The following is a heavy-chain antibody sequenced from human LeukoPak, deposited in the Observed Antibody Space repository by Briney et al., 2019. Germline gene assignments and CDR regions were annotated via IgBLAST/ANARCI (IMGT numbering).Heavy chain of an antibody. CDR3: ARDKYYGSGSCGKYNWFDP. J-gene: IGHJ5*02. Sequence: SETLSLTCTVSGGSISSSSYYWGWIRQPAGKGLEWIGHVYTFGITNYNPSLKSRVTMSLDTSKKQFSLILSSVTAADTAVYYCARDKYYGSGSCGKYNWFDPWGQGTLVTVSS. V-gene: IGHV4-61*09. D-gene: IGHD3-10*01. CDR1: GGSISSSSYY. CDR2: VYTFGIT.